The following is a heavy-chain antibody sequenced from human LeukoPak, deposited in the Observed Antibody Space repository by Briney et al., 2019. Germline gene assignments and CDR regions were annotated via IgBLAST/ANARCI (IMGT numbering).Heavy chain of an antibody. D-gene: IGHD3-22*01. CDR3: ARVTKSSGYYLDV. Sequence: TSETLSLTCTVSGGSISSSSYYWGWIRQPPGKGLEWIGSIYYSGSTYYNPSLRSRVTISIDTSENQFSLKLSSVTAADTALYYCARVTKSSGYYLDVWGKGTTVTISS. CDR1: GGSISSSSYY. J-gene: IGHJ6*03. CDR2: IYYSGST. V-gene: IGHV4-39*07.